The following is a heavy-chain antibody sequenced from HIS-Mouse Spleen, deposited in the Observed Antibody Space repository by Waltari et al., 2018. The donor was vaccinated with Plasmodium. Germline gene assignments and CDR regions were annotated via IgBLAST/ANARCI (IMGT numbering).Heavy chain of an antibody. CDR3: ARTIAVVGTGDALDI. J-gene: IGHJ3*02. CDR1: GFTFRTSW. D-gene: IGHD6-13*01. CDR2: INSDGSST. V-gene: IGHV3-74*01. Sequence: EVQLVESGGGLVQPGGSLRLSCAASGFTFRTSWMPWVRQAPGKGLVWVSRINSDGSSTRYADSVKGRFTISRDNAKNTLYLQMNSLRAEDTAVYYCARTIAVVGTGDALDIWGQGTMVTVSS.